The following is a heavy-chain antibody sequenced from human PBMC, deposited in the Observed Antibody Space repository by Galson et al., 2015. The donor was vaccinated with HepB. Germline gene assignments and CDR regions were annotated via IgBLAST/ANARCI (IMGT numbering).Heavy chain of an antibody. V-gene: IGHV1-58*02. CDR2: IVVGSGNT. CDR3: AAEPNLLSNNYYYYGMDV. CDR1: GFTFTSSA. D-gene: IGHD2-2*01. J-gene: IGHJ6*02. Sequence: SVKVSCKASGFTFTSSAMQWVRQARGQRLEGIGWIVVGSGNTNYAQKFQERVTITRDMSTSTAYMELSSLRSEDTAVYYCAAEPNLLSNNYYYYGMDVWGQGTTVTVSS.